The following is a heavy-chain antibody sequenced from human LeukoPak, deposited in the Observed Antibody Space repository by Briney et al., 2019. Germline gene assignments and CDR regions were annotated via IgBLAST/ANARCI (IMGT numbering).Heavy chain of an antibody. V-gene: IGHV3-21*01. CDR3: ARDTGAYYDSGGLDY. J-gene: IGHJ4*02. CDR1: GLSFSTYS. CDR2: ISSSSIYR. D-gene: IGHD3-22*01. Sequence: GGSLRLSCAASGLSFSTYSMNWVRQAPGKGLEWVSSISSSSIYRYYADSVKGRFTISRDNAKTSLYLQMNSLRAEDTAVYYCARDTGAYYDSGGLDYWGQGTLVTVSS.